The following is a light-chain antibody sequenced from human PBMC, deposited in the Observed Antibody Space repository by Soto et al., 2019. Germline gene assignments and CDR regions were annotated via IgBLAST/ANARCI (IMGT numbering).Light chain of an antibody. CDR1: SSDIGGYNY. J-gene: IGLJ2*01. Sequence: QSALTQPASVSGSPGQSITISCTGTSSDIGGYNYVSWYQQHPGKAPKLMIYEVSNRPSGVSNRFSGSKSGNTASLTISGLQAEDEADYYCRSFRSTTTLFGGGTKLPVL. CDR2: EVS. V-gene: IGLV2-14*01. CDR3: RSFRSTTTL.